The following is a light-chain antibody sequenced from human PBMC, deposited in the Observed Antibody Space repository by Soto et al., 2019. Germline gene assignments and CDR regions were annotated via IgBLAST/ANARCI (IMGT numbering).Light chain of an antibody. J-gene: IGLJ2*01. CDR2: DVS. Sequence: QSALTPPASVSGSPGQSITISCTGTRSDVGGYNHVSWYQHHPGKAPKLIIYDVSNRPSGVSKRFSGSKSGNTASLTISGLQAEYEADYYCSSYTSSSIVVFGGGTKLTVL. V-gene: IGLV2-14*03. CDR3: SSYTSSSIVV. CDR1: RSDVGGYNH.